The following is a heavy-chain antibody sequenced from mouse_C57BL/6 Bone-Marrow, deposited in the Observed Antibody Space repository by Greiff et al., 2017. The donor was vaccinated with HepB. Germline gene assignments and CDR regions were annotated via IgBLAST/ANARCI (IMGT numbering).Heavy chain of an antibody. J-gene: IGHJ3*01. CDR1: GYTFTSYW. V-gene: IGHV1-59*01. CDR3: ARPDY. Sequence: QVQLQQPGAELVRPGTSVKLSCKASGYTFTSYWMHWVKQRPGQGLEWIGVIDPSDSYTNYNQKFKGKATLTVDTSSSTASMQLSSLTSEDSAVYYCARPDYWGQGTLVTVSA. CDR2: IDPSDSYT.